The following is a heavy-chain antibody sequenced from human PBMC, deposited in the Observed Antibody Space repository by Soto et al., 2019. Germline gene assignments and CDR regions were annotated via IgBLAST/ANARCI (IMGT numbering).Heavy chain of an antibody. CDR1: GGTFSRYA. J-gene: IGHJ4*02. V-gene: IGHV1-69*13. CDR2: IIPIFGTA. D-gene: IGHD1-26*01. Sequence: SVKVSCKASGGTFSRYAISWVRQAPGQGLEWMGGIIPIFGTANYAQKFQGRVTITADEATSTAYMELSSLRSEDTAVYYCARPTEFGATLGYWGQGTLVTRLL. CDR3: ARPTEFGATLGY.